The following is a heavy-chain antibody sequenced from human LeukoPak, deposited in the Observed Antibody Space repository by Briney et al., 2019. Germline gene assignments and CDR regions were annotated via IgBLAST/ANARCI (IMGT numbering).Heavy chain of an antibody. CDR2: XNPNSGGT. Sequence: EWMGXXNPNSGGTNYAQKFQGRVTMTRDTSISTAYMELSRLRSDDTAVYYCARDAPPLGPGGNWFDPWGQGTLVTVSS. CDR3: ARDAPPLGPGGNWFDP. J-gene: IGHJ5*02. D-gene: IGHD1-1*01. V-gene: IGHV1-2*02.